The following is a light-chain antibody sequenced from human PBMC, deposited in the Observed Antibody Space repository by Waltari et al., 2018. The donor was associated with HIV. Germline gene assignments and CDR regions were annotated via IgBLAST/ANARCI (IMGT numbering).Light chain of an antibody. Sequence: QSALTQPASVSGSPGQSITISCTGTSSDVGGYNYVSWYQLHPGKAPKLMIFEVTNRPSGVSNRFSGSKSGNTASLTISGLQAEDEAEYYCSSYTSSSSVLFGGGTKLTVL. V-gene: IGLV2-14*01. CDR3: SSYTSSSSVL. J-gene: IGLJ2*01. CDR2: EVT. CDR1: SSDVGGYNY.